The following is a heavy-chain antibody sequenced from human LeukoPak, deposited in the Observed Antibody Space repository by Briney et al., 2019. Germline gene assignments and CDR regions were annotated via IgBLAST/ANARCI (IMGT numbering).Heavy chain of an antibody. D-gene: IGHD5-12*01. V-gene: IGHV3-74*01. J-gene: IGHJ5*02. CDR2: INSGGSGT. CDR1: GVNFASNW. CDR3: ARDAGNSGYGCDL. Sequence: PGGSLRLSCAASGVNFASNWMHWVRQTPGKGLMWVSRINSGGSGTSYADSVKGRFTISRDNARNSLYLQMNNLRGEDTAIYYCARDAGNSGYGCDLWGQGTLVTVSS.